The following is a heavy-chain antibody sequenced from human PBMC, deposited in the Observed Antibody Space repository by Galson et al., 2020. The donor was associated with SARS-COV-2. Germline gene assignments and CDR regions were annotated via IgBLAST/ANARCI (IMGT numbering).Heavy chain of an antibody. V-gene: IGHV3-11*06. CDR2: ISSSSSYT. J-gene: IGHJ2*01. CDR3: ASSHSGSYYRRRTDWYFDL. D-gene: IGHD1-26*01. Sequence: GESLKISCAASGFTFSDYYMSWIRQAPGKGLEWVSYISSSSSYTNYADSVKGRFTISRDNAKNSLYLQMNSLRAEDTAVYYCASSHSGSYYRRRTDWYFDLWGRGTLVTVSS. CDR1: GFTFSDYY.